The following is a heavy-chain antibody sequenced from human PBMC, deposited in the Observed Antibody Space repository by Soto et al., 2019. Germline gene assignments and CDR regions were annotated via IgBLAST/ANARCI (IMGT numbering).Heavy chain of an antibody. D-gene: IGHD5-18*01. J-gene: IGHJ4*02. Sequence: SETLSLTCSVSSGSISSGDYYWNWIRQPPGKGLEWIGHIYYSGSTYYNSSLKSRVTISLDTSKNQFSLKLSSVTAADTAVYYCARGYGRNFDYWGQGTLVTVS. CDR3: ARGYGRNFDY. V-gene: IGHV4-30-4*01. CDR2: IYYSGST. CDR1: SGSISSGDYY.